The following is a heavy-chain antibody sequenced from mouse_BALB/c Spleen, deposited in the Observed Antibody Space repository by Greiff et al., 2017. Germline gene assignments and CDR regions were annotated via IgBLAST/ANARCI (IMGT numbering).Heavy chain of an antibody. Sequence: QVQLQQSGPSLVQPSQSLSITCTVSGFSLTSYGVHWVRQSPGKGLEWLGVIWRGGGTDYNAAFMSRLSITKDNSKSQVFFKMNSLQADDTAIYYCATIYYDYEERFAYWGQGTLVTVSA. J-gene: IGHJ3*01. V-gene: IGHV2-5-1*01. CDR2: IWRGGGT. D-gene: IGHD2-4*01. CDR1: GFSLTSYG. CDR3: ATIYYDYEERFAY.